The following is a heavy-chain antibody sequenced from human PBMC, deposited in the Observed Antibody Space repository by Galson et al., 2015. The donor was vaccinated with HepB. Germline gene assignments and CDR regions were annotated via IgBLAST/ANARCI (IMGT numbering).Heavy chain of an antibody. Sequence: SLRLSCAASGFTLTSYWMNWVRQAPGKGLEWVAIIKQDGSEKYYVDSVKGRFTISRNNAKNSVYLQMSSLRAEDTAAYFCARRRGRIFGVFADYGMDVWGPGATVSVSS. J-gene: IGHJ6*02. V-gene: IGHV3-7*01. CDR3: ARRRGRIFGVFADYGMDV. CDR2: IKQDGSEK. D-gene: IGHD3-3*01. CDR1: GFTLTSYW.